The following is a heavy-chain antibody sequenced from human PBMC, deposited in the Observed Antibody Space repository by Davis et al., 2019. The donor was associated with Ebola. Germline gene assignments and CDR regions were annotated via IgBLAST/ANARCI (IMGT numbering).Heavy chain of an antibody. Sequence: GESLKISCAASGFTFSSYEMNWVRQAPGKGLEWVSYIRSSGSTIYYADSVKGRFTISRDNAKNSLYLQMNSLRAEDTAVYYCARALRYSSSYFYYYYGMDVWGQGTTVTVSS. CDR1: GFTFSSYE. D-gene: IGHD6-6*01. CDR3: ARALRYSSSYFYYYYGMDV. J-gene: IGHJ6*02. V-gene: IGHV3-48*03. CDR2: IRSSGSTI.